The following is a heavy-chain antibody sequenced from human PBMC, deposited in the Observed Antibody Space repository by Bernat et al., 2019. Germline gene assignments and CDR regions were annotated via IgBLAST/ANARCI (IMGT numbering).Heavy chain of an antibody. J-gene: IGHJ4*02. CDR2: INHSGRT. CDR1: GGSFSGYY. CDR3: ARASSDCSGGSCYSGADY. V-gene: IGHV4-34*01. Sequence: QVQLQQWGAGLLKPSETLSLTCAVYGGSFSGYYWSWIRQPPGKGLEWIGEINHSGRTNYNPSLKSRVTISVDTSKNQFSLKLSSVTAADTAVYYCARASSDCSGGSCYSGADYWGQGTLVTVSS. D-gene: IGHD2-15*01.